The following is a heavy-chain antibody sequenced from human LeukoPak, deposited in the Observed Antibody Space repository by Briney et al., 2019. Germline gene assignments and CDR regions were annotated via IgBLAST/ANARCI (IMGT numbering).Heavy chain of an antibody. CDR1: GGSISSYY. D-gene: IGHD4-17*01. V-gene: IGHV4-4*07. J-gene: IGHJ6*03. CDR2: IYTSGST. Sequence: SETLSLTCTVSGGSISSYYWSWIRQPAGKGLEWIGRIYTSGSTNYNPSLKSRVTMSVDTSKNQFSLKLSSVTAADTAVYYCARGATTVTTEGYYYYYYMDVWGKGTTVTVSS. CDR3: ARGATTVTTEGYYYYYYMDV.